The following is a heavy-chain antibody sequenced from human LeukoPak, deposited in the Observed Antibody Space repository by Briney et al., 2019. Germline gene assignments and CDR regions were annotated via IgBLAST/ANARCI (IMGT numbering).Heavy chain of an antibody. Sequence: PSQTLSLTCAVSGGSLSSGGYSWSWLRQPPGKGLEWIGYIYHSGSTYYNPSLKSRVTISVDRSKNQFSLKLSSVTAADTAVYYCAEGSSQFDYWGQGTLVTVSS. V-gene: IGHV4-30-2*01. CDR2: IYHSGST. D-gene: IGHD3-10*01. CDR3: AEGSSQFDY. CDR1: GGSLSSGGYS. J-gene: IGHJ4*02.